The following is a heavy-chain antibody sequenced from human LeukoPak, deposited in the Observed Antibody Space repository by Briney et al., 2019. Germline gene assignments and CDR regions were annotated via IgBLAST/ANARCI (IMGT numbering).Heavy chain of an antibody. Sequence: SQTLSLTCAVSGGSISSGGYSWSWIRQPPGKGLEWIGYIYHSGSTYYNPSLKSRVTISVDRSKNQFSLKLSSVTAAGTAVYYCARTYPNSGSVDYWGQGTLVTVSS. V-gene: IGHV4-30-2*01. D-gene: IGHD1-26*01. CDR1: GGSISSGGYS. CDR2: IYHSGST. J-gene: IGHJ4*02. CDR3: ARTYPNSGSVDY.